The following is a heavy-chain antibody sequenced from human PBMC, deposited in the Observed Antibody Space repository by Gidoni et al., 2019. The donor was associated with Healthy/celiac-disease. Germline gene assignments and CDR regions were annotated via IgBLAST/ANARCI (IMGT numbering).Heavy chain of an antibody. CDR2: IDNSDSYT. D-gene: IGHD6-6*01. CDR1: GYTFTSYW. V-gene: IGHV5-10-1*03. CDR3: ARRGSSLSNDAFDI. Sequence: EVQLVKSGARGKQPGESRRSSCKGSGYTFTSYWISWVRQMPGKGLEWMGRIDNSDSYTNYSPSCQGHVTISADKSIITAYLKWSSLKASDTAMYYCARRGSSLSNDAFDIWGQGTMVTVSS. J-gene: IGHJ3*02.